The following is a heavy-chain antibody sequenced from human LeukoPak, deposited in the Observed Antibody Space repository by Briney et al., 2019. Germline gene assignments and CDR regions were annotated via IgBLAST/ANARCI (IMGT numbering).Heavy chain of an antibody. D-gene: IGHD2-15*01. V-gene: IGHV3-15*01. CDR2: IKSKIDGGTT. Sequence: GGSLRLSCAASGFTFSNAWMSWVRQAPGKGLEWVGRIKSKIDGGTTDYAAPVKGRFTISRDDSKNSLYLQMNSLKTEDTAVYYCTTWPHCSGGSCYKGPVSDYWGQGTLVTVSS. J-gene: IGHJ4*02. CDR3: TTWPHCSGGSCYKGPVSDY. CDR1: GFTFSNAW.